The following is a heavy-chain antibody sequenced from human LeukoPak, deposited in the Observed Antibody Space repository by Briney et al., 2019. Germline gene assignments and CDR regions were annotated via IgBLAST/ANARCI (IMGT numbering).Heavy chain of an antibody. J-gene: IGHJ6*02. Sequence: GASVKVSCKASGYTFTSYYMHWVRQAPGQGLEWLGIFNPSGDTTSYAQKFQGRVTITADESTSTAYMELSSLRSEDTAVYYCARAGGVYTSVDYYYGMDVWGQGTTVTVSS. CDR1: GYTFTSYY. CDR2: FNPSGDTT. CDR3: ARAGGVYTSVDYYYGMDV. V-gene: IGHV1-46*01. D-gene: IGHD2-8*02.